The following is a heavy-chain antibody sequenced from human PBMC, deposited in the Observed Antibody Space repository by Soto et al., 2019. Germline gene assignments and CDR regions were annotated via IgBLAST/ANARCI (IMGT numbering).Heavy chain of an antibody. CDR3: ARGDPRVVPSALPSFDS. CDR2: ISAYNGDT. CDR1: GYTFTNFG. V-gene: IGHV1-18*01. D-gene: IGHD2-2*01. Sequence: GASVKVSCKASGYTFTNFGVTWVRQAPGQGLEWMGWISAYNGDTIYIEKFQDRVTMTTDTSTTTAYLELRSLRFDDTAVYYCARGDPRVVPSALPSFDSWGQGPLVTVSS. J-gene: IGHJ4*02.